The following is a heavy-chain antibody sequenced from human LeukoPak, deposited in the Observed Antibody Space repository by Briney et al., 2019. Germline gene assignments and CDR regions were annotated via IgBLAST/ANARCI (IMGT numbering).Heavy chain of an antibody. CDR3: AISRIAVAHDAFDI. V-gene: IGHV1-8*01. J-gene: IGHJ3*02. CDR1: GYTFTSYD. Sequence: EASVKVSCKASGYTFTSYDINWVRQATGQGLEWMGWMNPNSGNTGYAQKFQGRVTMTRNTSISTAYMELSSLRSEDTAVYYCAISRIAVAHDAFDIWGQGTMVTVSS. D-gene: IGHD6-19*01. CDR2: MNPNSGNT.